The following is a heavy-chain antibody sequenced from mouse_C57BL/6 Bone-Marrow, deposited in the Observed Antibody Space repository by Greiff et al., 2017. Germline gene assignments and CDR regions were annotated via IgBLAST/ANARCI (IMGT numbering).Heavy chain of an antibody. V-gene: IGHV1-82*01. CDR3: ARLVLDY. Sequence: QVQLQQSGPELVKPGASVKISCKASGYAFSSSWMNWVKQRPGKGLEWIGRIYPGDGGTNYNGKFKGKATLTADKSSSTAYMQLSSLTSEDSAVYFCARLVLDYWGQGTTLTVSS. J-gene: IGHJ2*01. CDR1: GYAFSSSW. D-gene: IGHD1-1*02. CDR2: IYPGDGGT.